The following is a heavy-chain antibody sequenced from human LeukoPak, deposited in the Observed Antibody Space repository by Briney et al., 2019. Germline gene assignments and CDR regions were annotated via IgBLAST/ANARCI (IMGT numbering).Heavy chain of an antibody. D-gene: IGHD2-15*01. CDR1: GYTFTGYY. Sequence: ASVKVSCKASGYTFTGYYMHWVRQAPGQGLEWMGWINPNSGGTNYAQKFQGRVTMTRDTSISTAYMELSRLRSDDTAVYYCAMSSYCSGGSCYVSYFDYWGQGTLVTVSS. V-gene: IGHV1-2*02. CDR2: INPNSGGT. CDR3: AMSSYCSGGSCYVSYFDY. J-gene: IGHJ4*02.